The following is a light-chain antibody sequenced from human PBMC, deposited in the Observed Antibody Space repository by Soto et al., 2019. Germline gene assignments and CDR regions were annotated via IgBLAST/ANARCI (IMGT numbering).Light chain of an antibody. Sequence: EIVMTQSPATLSVSPGERATLSCRASQGISTNLAWYQQKPGQAPRLLIYGASTRATGIPSRFSGSGSGTEFTLTISSLQSDDVAVYYCQQYSNWPPWTFGQGTKVDFK. V-gene: IGKV3-15*01. CDR3: QQYSNWPPWT. CDR1: QGISTN. CDR2: GAS. J-gene: IGKJ1*01.